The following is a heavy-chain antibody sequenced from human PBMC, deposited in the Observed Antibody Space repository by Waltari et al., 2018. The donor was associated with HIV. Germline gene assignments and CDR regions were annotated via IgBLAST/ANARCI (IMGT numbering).Heavy chain of an antibody. V-gene: IGHV3-9*01. D-gene: IGHD3-10*02. CDR3: SRGPMYNWFDP. CDR2: ISWHSTRI. J-gene: IGHJ5*02. Sequence: EVQLVESGGGLVQPGRSLRLSCTAYGFKFDGYAMHWVRQPPGKGLEWVSSISWHSTRITYADSVKGRFTISRDNAKKSLYLQMDSLRPEDTAFYYCSRGPMYNWFDPWGQGTLVTVSS. CDR1: GFKFDGYA.